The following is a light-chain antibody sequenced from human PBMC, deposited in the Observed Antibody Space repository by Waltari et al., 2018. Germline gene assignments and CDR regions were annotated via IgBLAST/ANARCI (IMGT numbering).Light chain of an antibody. CDR1: QSISRF. V-gene: IGKV3-20*01. CDR3: QKYGTLPAT. CDR2: DAS. J-gene: IGKJ1*01. Sequence: DIFLTQSPGTLSLSPGEGATLSCRASQSISRFLAGYQQKPGQAPRLLIYDASTRATGITSRVSGSGSCTDYSLTISRLEPEDFAVYYCQKYGTLPATFGQGTKVEIK.